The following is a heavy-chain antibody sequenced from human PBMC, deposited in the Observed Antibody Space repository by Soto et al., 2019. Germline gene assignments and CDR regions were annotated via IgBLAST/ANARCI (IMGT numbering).Heavy chain of an antibody. D-gene: IGHD3-22*01. CDR2: IYHVGST. Sequence: PSATLSLTCTVSGDSLSTSFWWTWVRQSPGKGLEWIGQIYHVGSTNYNPALKSRVTISVDKSKNQFSLKLSSVTAADTAVYYCVAYDSSGYDAFDIWGQGTMVT. J-gene: IGHJ3*02. V-gene: IGHV4-4*02. CDR3: VAYDSSGYDAFDI. CDR1: GDSLSTSFW.